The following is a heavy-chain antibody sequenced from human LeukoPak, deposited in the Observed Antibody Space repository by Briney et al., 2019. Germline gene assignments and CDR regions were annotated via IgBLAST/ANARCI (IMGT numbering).Heavy chain of an antibody. D-gene: IGHD1-7*01. Sequence: GGSLRLSCAASGFTFSTYSMNWVRQAPGKGLEWVSSITSSGSAIYYADSVKGRFTISRDNAKNSLYLQMNSLRAEDTAVYYRARDWKYKVDYWGQGTLVTVSS. J-gene: IGHJ4*02. CDR2: ITSSGSAI. CDR1: GFTFSTYS. CDR3: ARDWKYKVDY. V-gene: IGHV3-21*01.